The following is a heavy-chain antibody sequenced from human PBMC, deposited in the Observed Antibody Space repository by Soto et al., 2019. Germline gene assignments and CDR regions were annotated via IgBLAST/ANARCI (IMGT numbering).Heavy chain of an antibody. D-gene: IGHD3-3*01. CDR1: VFIFSAYA. J-gene: IGHJ5*02. CDR2: SSGSGGPA. CDR3: AKIGHYDFWSGPTSRPNWFDP. Sequence: WGSLTLSCAASVFIFSAYAMSWVRQAPRKGLGWVALSSGSGGPAFYADSVKGRFTISRDTSKSTLYLQMNSLRAEDTAVYYCAKIGHYDFWSGPTSRPNWFDPWGQGTLVTVSS. V-gene: IGHV3-23*01.